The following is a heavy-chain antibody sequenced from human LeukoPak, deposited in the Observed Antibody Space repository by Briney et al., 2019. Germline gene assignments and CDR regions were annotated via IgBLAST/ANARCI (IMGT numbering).Heavy chain of an antibody. J-gene: IGHJ5*02. V-gene: IGHV4-31*03. CDR3: ARDRGWELLWFDP. Sequence: SQTLSLTCTVSGGSISSGGYYWSWIRQHLGKGLEWIGYIYYSGSTYYNPSLKSRVTISVDTSKNQFSLKLSSVTAADTAVYYCARDRGWELLWFDPWGQGTLVTVSS. CDR1: GGSISSGGYY. D-gene: IGHD1-26*01. CDR2: IYYSGST.